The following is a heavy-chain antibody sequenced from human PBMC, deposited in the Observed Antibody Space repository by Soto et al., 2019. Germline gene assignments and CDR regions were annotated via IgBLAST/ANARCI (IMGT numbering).Heavy chain of an antibody. V-gene: IGHV1-3*01. CDR1: GYTFTSYA. CDR2: INAGNGNT. Sequence: ASVKVSCKASGYTFTSYAMHWVRQAPGQRLEWMGWINAGNGNTKYSQKFQGRVTITRDTSTSTAYLELRSLRSDDTAVYYCAREPNYFDYWGQGTLVTVSS. J-gene: IGHJ4*02. CDR3: AREPNYFDY.